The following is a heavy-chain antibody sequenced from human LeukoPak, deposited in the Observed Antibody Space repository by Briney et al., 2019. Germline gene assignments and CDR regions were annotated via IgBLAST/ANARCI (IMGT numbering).Heavy chain of an antibody. CDR1: GYTFTGYY. V-gene: IGHV1-2*06. CDR2: INPDSGGT. Sequence: ASVKVSCKASGYTFTGYYMHWVRQAPGQGLEWMGRINPDSGGTNYAQKFQGRVTMTRDTSISTAYMEPSRLRSEDTAVYYCARATRPLLSDGGFAPWGQGTLVTVSS. CDR3: ARATRPLLSDGGFAP. J-gene: IGHJ5*02. D-gene: IGHD2-15*01.